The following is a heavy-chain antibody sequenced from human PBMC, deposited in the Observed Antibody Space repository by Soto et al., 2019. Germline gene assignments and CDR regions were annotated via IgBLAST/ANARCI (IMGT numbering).Heavy chain of an antibody. CDR1: GGTFSIYT. V-gene: IGHV1-69*08. CDR3: AGGAVTLAPERHGALDV. J-gene: IGHJ3*01. D-gene: IGHD2-21*02. Sequence: QVQLVQSGAEVKRPGSSINISCKASGGTFSIYTVSWVRQAPGQGLEWMGRFIPMIGTANYAQNFQGRVSLGSDRSETTAYMELSSLTHQDTALWYRAGGAVTLAPERHGALDVWGQGTGVTV. CDR2: FIPMIGTA.